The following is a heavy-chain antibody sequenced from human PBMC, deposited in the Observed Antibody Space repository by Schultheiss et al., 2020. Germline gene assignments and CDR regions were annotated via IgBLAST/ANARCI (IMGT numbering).Heavy chain of an antibody. V-gene: IGHV3-21*01. CDR1: GFTFSSYG. Sequence: GGSLRLSCAASGFTFSSYGMHWVRQAPGKGLEWVSSISSSSSYIYYADSVKGRFTISRDYSKNTLYLQMGSLRAEDMAVYYCARGGSYNWNSFDYWGQGTLVSVSS. CDR3: ARGGSYNWNSFDY. J-gene: IGHJ4*02. D-gene: IGHD1-7*01. CDR2: ISSSSSYI.